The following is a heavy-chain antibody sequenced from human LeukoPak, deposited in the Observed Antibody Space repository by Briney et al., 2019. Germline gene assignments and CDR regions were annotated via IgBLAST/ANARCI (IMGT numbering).Heavy chain of an antibody. J-gene: IGHJ3*02. V-gene: IGHV4-59*08. CDR2: IYYSGST. CDR3: ASHERDYSLDHAFEI. D-gene: IGHD2-15*01. CDR1: QCDLLLCN. Sequence: SETLSLPCTACQCDLLLCNGMWLRQPPAKGLEWIGYIYYSGSTNYNPSLKSRVTISVVSCECRSSLKLGFVTAADLAVYYCASHERDYSLDHAFEIWGKWKLVTVSS.